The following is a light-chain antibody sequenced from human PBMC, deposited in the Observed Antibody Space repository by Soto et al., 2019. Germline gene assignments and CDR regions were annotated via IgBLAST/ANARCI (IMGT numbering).Light chain of an antibody. CDR2: GAS. CDR1: HSVSRTY. V-gene: IGKV3-15*01. J-gene: IGKJ1*01. CDR3: QHYNTWPWT. Sequence: EIVLTQSPGTLSLSPGERATLSCRASHSVSRTYLAWYQQKLGQAPRVLIYGASTRATGIPARFSGSGSGTEFILTISSLQSEDFAVYFCQHYNTWPWTFGQGTKVDIK.